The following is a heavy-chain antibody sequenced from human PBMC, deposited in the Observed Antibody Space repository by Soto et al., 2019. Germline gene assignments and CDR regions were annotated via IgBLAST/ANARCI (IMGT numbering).Heavy chain of an antibody. D-gene: IGHD1-7*01. V-gene: IGHV4-39*01. CDR3: ARCPPYSVELRQPFDY. Sequence: QLQLQESGPGLVKPSETLSLTCTVSGGSISSSSYYWGWIRQPPGKGLEWIGSIYYSGSTYYNPSLKSRVTISVDTSKNQFSLKLSSVTAADTAVYYCARCPPYSVELRQPFDYWGQGTLVTVSS. J-gene: IGHJ4*02. CDR1: GGSISSSSYY. CDR2: IYYSGST.